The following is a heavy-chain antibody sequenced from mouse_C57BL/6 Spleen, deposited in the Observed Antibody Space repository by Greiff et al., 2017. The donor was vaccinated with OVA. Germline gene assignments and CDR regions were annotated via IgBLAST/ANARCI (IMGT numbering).Heavy chain of an antibody. V-gene: IGHV1-81*01. Sequence: VKLMESGAELARPGASVKLSCKASGYTFTSYGISWVKQRTGQGLEWIGEIYPRSGNTYYNEKFKGKATLTADKSSSTAYMELRSLTSEDSAVYFCARGDYGSSYGNYWGQGTTLTVSS. J-gene: IGHJ2*01. CDR1: GYTFTSYG. D-gene: IGHD1-1*01. CDR3: ARGDYGSSYGNY. CDR2: IYPRSGNT.